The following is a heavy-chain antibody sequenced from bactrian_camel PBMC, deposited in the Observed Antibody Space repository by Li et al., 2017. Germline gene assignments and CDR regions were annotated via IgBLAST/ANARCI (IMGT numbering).Heavy chain of an antibody. CDR2: INSGGTTT. J-gene: IGHJ6*01. CDR3: VSGTTVAVGTSGVWDFGY. V-gene: IGHV3S25*01. D-gene: IGHD5*01. Sequence: QLVESGGGLVQPGGSLTLSCAASGFTFSDYWMYWVRQAPGKGLEWVSFINSGGTTTYCAESQKGRFTMSRDNAKNKMYLQMNSLKPEDTAVYYCVSGTTVAVGTSGVWDFGYWGQGTQVTVS. CDR1: GFTFSDYW.